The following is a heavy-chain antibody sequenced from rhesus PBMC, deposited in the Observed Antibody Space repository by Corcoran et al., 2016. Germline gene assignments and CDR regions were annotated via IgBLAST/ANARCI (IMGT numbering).Heavy chain of an antibody. Sequence: EVQLVQSGAEVKRPGESLKISCQTSGYSFTSYWISWVRQMPGTGLEWMGGIDPRDSEPTYSPPFPGQVTISADKSISTTYLQWSSLKASDSATYYCAKVGYSGSYDYWGQGVLVTVSS. V-gene: IGHV5-2*01. CDR1: GYSFTSYW. D-gene: IGHD3-16*01. CDR3: AKVGYSGSYDY. CDR2: IDPRDSEP. J-gene: IGHJ4*01.